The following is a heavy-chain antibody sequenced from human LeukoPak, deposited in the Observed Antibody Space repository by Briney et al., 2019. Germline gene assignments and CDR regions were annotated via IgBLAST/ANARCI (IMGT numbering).Heavy chain of an antibody. D-gene: IGHD3-10*01. CDR2: ISSSSSYT. Sequence: GGSLRLSCAASGFTFSDYYMSWIRQAPGKGLEWVSYISSSSSYTNYADSVKGRFTISRDNAKNSLYLQMNSLRAEDTAVYYCARAPSSYLWFRESYFDYWGQGTLVTVSS. V-gene: IGHV3-11*06. CDR1: GFTFSDYY. CDR3: ARAPSSYLWFRESYFDY. J-gene: IGHJ4*02.